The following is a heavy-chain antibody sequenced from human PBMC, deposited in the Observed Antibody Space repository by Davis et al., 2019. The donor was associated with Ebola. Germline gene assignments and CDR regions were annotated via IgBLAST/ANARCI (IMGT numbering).Heavy chain of an antibody. J-gene: IGHJ4*02. V-gene: IGHV3-73*01. CDR1: GFTFSGSA. CDR3: AKDPGSSWYLFFDY. Sequence: GESLKISCAASGFTFSGSALHWVRQASGKGLEWVGRIRSKANNYATEYTASVQGRFTISRDDSKNMAYLQMNSLRAEDTAVYYCAKDPGSSWYLFFDYWGQGTLVTVSS. CDR2: IRSKANNYAT. D-gene: IGHD6-13*01.